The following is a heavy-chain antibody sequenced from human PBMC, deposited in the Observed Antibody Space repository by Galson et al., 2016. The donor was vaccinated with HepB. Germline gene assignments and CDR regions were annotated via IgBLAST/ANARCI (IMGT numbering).Heavy chain of an antibody. CDR2: ISRRENP. D-gene: IGHD3-10*01. V-gene: IGHV4-4*02. Sequence: LSLTCAVSGDSVSGTNWWGWVRQPPGQGLEFIGEISRRENPNYSPSLKSRVTMSVDKSKNQFSLTLTSVTAADTAVYYCVRILFGFQGMDVWGQGTTVTVSS. CDR3: VRILFGFQGMDV. J-gene: IGHJ6*02. CDR1: GDSVSGTNW.